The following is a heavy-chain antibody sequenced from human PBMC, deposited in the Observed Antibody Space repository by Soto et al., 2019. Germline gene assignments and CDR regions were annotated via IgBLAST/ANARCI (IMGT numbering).Heavy chain of an antibody. V-gene: IGHV1-18*04. CDR2: ISAYNGNT. J-gene: IGHJ6*02. CDR1: GYTFTSYV. CDR3: ARDSVTIFGVVDENYYYGMDV. Sequence: VKVSGKGSGYTFTSYVISWVRQAPGQGLEWMGWISAYNGNTNYAQKLQGRVTMTTDTPTSTAYMELRSLRSDDTAVYYCARDSVTIFGVVDENYYYGMDVWGQGTTVTVS. D-gene: IGHD3-3*01.